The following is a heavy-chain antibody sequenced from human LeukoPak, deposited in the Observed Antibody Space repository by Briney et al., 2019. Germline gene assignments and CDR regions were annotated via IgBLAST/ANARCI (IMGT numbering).Heavy chain of an antibody. CDR3: GGGRRMRRGYYYYYMDG. Sequence: SETLSLTWAVYGGSFSGYYWSWIRQPPRKGLEWIGEINHSGSTKYNPTLKSRVTISVDPSKDQFSRKLSAVTPAEPPLCSLGGGRRMRRGYYYYYMDGWGKGTTVTVSS. D-gene: IGHD4-17*01. J-gene: IGHJ6*03. V-gene: IGHV4-34*01. CDR2: INHSGST. CDR1: GGSFSGYY.